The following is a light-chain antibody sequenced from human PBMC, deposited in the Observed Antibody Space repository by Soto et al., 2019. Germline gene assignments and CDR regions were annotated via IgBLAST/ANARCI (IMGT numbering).Light chain of an antibody. CDR2: KVS. V-gene: IGKV1-5*03. CDR1: QSISSW. Sequence: DIQMTQSPSTLSASIGDRVTITCRASQSISSWLAWYQQKPGKAPKFLIHKVSTLVSGVPSRFSGGGSGTEFTLTISSLQPDDFATYFCQEYYTYPWTFGQGTKVEIK. J-gene: IGKJ1*01. CDR3: QEYYTYPWT.